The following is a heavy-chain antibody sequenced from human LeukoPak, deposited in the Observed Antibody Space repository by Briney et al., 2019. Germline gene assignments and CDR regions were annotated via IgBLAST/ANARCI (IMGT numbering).Heavy chain of an antibody. Sequence: GGSLRLSCVASGFMFTGYGMHWVRQAPGKGLEWVAFIRFDGIDKYYADSVRGRFTISRHDSKNTLYLQLNSLRSEDTAVYYCAKGQQLEIEHWGQGTLVSVSS. CDR2: IRFDGIDK. V-gene: IGHV3-30*02. CDR1: GFMFTGYG. D-gene: IGHD1-1*01. CDR3: AKGQQLEIEH. J-gene: IGHJ1*01.